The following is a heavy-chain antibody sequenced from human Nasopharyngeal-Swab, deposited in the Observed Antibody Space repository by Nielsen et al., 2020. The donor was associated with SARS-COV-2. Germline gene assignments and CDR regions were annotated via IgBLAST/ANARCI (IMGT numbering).Heavy chain of an antibody. CDR1: GFTFSRFG. V-gene: IGHV3-23*01. Sequence: GESLKISCAASGFTFSRFGMGWVRQAPGKGPEWVSAISASGVTTYYADSVKGRFTISRDNSKNTLYLQMNSLRAEDTAVYYCAKDRLYYGMDVWGQGTTVTVSS. J-gene: IGHJ6*02. CDR3: AKDRLYYGMDV. CDR2: ISASGVTT.